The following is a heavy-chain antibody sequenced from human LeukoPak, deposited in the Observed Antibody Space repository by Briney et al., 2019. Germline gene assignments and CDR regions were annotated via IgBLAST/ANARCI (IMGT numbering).Heavy chain of an antibody. CDR1: GFTFHLYA. J-gene: IGHJ4*02. V-gene: IGHV3-43*02. Sequence: AGSLRLSCAASGFTFHLYAMHWVRLAPGKGLEWVSLITGDGRSTYYADSVKGRFTISRDNANNSLSLQMNSLRDEDTAVYYCVLGSPFDYWGQGTLVTVSS. CDR2: ITGDGRST. CDR3: VLGSPFDY. D-gene: IGHD3-10*01.